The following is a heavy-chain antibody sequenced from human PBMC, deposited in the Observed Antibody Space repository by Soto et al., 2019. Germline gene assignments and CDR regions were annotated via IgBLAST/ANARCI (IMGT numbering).Heavy chain of an antibody. J-gene: IGHJ4*02. CDR3: ARAYYYDTSGYSYYFDY. Sequence: GGSLRLSCAASGFTFSSYSMNWVRQAPGKGLEWVSSISSSSSYIYYADSVKGRFTISRDNSMNTVYLQMNSLRAEDTAVYFCARAYYYDTSGYSYYFDYWGQGTLVTVSS. CDR1: GFTFSSYS. V-gene: IGHV3-21*01. CDR2: ISSSSSYI. D-gene: IGHD3-22*01.